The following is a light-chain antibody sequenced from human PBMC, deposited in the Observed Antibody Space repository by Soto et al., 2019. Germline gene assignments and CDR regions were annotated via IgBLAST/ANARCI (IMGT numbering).Light chain of an antibody. CDR3: LQYHNLWA. CDR1: QSITRN. Sequence: EIVMTQSPATLSGSPGERATLSCRASQSITRNLAWYQQRPGQAPRLLIYRASTRATGIPARFSGSGSGTEFTLTISSLQSEDFTVYSCLQYHNLWAFGQGTKVDIK. V-gene: IGKV3-15*01. J-gene: IGKJ1*01. CDR2: RAS.